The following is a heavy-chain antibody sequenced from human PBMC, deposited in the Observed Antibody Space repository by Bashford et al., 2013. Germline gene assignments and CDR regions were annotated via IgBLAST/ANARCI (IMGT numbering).Heavy chain of an antibody. CDR1: GFTFSSYA. D-gene: IGHD5-12*01. J-gene: IGHJ6*02. CDR3: AREWVATISYYYYGMDV. Sequence: GGSLRLSCAASGFTFSSYAMHWVRQAPGKGLEWVAVISYDGSNKYYADSVKGRFTISRDNSKNTLYLQMNSLRAEDTAVYYCAREWVATISYYYYGMDVWGQGTTVTVSS. V-gene: IGHV3-30-3*01. CDR2: ISYDGSNK.